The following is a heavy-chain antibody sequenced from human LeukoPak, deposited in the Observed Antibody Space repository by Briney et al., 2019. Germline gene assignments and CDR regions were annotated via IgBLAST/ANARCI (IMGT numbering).Heavy chain of an antibody. V-gene: IGHV3-7*01. Sequence: QTGGSLRLSCAASGFTFSTYRMSWVRQAPGKGLEWVANIKQDGSEKHYVDSVKGRFTISRDNAKNSLYLQMNSLRVEDTALYYCARRAPSHDFDDWGQGTLVTVSS. CDR1: GFTFSTYR. CDR2: IKQDGSEK. CDR3: ARRAPSHDFDD. J-gene: IGHJ4*02.